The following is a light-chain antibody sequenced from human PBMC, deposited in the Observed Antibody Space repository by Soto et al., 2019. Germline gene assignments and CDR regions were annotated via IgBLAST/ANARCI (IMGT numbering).Light chain of an antibody. CDR2: EAL. CDR3: QQYGSSIT. CDR1: RSISTY. J-gene: IGKJ5*01. Sequence: ETVLTQSPATLSLSPGERATLSCRASRSISTYLAWYQQKPGQAPSLLIYEALNRATGIPARFSGSGSGTDFTLTISRLEPEDFAVYYCQQYGSSITFGQGTRLDIK. V-gene: IGKV3-11*01.